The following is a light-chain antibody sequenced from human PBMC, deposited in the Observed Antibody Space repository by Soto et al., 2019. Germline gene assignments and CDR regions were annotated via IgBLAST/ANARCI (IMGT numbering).Light chain of an antibody. CDR3: SSFAGGGNPVL. Sequence: QSALTQPPSASGSLGQSVTISCTGTSSDVGGYDYVSWHQQHPGNAPKVMIYEVTQRPPGVPDRFSGSKSGNTASLTVSGLQAEDEADYYCSSFAGGGNPVLLGGGTKLTVL. CDR2: EVT. J-gene: IGLJ2*01. V-gene: IGLV2-8*01. CDR1: SSDVGGYDY.